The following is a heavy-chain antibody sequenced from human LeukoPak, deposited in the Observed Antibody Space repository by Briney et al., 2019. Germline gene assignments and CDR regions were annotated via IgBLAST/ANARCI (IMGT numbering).Heavy chain of an antibody. V-gene: IGHV3-53*01. J-gene: IGHJ4*02. CDR2: IYSTGLT. D-gene: IGHD6-19*01. CDR1: GFTVSGSY. CDR3: ARGLGQWPHLDY. Sequence: GGSLRLSCAASGFTVSGSYMSWVRQAPGKGLEWVSVIYSTGLTYYADSVKDRFTISRDNFKNTLFLQMNSLRAEDTALYYCARGLGQWPHLDYWGQGTLVTVSS.